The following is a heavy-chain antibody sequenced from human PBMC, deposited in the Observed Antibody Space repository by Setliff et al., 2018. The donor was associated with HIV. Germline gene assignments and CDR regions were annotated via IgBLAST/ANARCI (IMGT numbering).Heavy chain of an antibody. CDR3: TRTPGAWQNYFDY. Sequence: PGGSLRLSCAASGFTFSRYEMNWVRQAPGKGLEWVSYISSSGGTIYYADSVKGRFTISRDNAKNSLYLQMNSLRAEDTAIYYCTRTPGAWQNYFDYWGQGTPVTVSS. J-gene: IGHJ4*02. V-gene: IGHV3-48*03. CDR2: ISSSGGTI. CDR1: GFTFSRYE. D-gene: IGHD2-15*01.